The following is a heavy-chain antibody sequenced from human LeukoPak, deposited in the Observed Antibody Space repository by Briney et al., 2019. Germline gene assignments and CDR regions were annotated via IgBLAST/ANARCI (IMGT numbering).Heavy chain of an antibody. V-gene: IGHV3-21*01. CDR2: ISSSSSYI. CDR1: GFTFSSYS. J-gene: IGHJ4*02. CDR3: ARRYCSTTNCYAFES. Sequence: GGSLRLSCAASGFTFSSYSMNWVRQAPGKGLEWVSSISSSSSYIYYADSVKGRFTISRDNAKNSLYLQMSSLRAEDTAVYYCARRYCSTTNCYAFESWGQGTLVTVSS. D-gene: IGHD2-2*01.